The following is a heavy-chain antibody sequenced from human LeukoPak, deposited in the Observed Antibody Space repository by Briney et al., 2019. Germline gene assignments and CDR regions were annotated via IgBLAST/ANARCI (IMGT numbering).Heavy chain of an antibody. Sequence: GGSLRLSCAASGFTFSSYGMHWVRQAPGKGLEWVAVISYDGSSKYYADSVKGRFTISRDNSKNTLYLQMNSLRAEDTAVYYCARGLRSGSYYNWFDPWGQGTLVTVSS. V-gene: IGHV3-30*03. J-gene: IGHJ5*02. CDR2: ISYDGSSK. CDR1: GFTFSSYG. CDR3: ARGLRSGSYYNWFDP. D-gene: IGHD1-26*01.